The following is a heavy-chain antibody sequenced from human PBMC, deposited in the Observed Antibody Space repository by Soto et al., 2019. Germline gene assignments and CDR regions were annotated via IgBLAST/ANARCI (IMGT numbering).Heavy chain of an antibody. J-gene: IGHJ6*02. CDR1: GYTFATYD. Sequence: ASVKVSCKASGYTFATYDINWVRQATGQGLEWMGWMSPKNGNTGYAQKFQGRVTMTRDTSISTAYMELSSLTSEDTAVYYCARGVDAGMDVWGQGIMVTV. D-gene: IGHD1-1*01. CDR2: MSPKNGNT. CDR3: ARGVDAGMDV. V-gene: IGHV1-8*01.